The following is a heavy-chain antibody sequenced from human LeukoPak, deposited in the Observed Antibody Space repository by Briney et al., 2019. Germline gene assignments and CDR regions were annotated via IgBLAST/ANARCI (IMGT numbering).Heavy chain of an antibody. CDR3: AKDKSARLLASLGLIDY. V-gene: IGHV3-33*06. J-gene: IGHJ4*02. CDR2: IWYDGSNK. CDR1: GFTFSSYG. D-gene: IGHD2-21*01. Sequence: PGRSLRLSCAASGFTFSSYGMHWVRQAPGKGLEWVAVIWYDGSNKYYADSVKGRFTISRDNSKNTLYLQMNSLRAEDMALYYCAKDKSARLLASLGLIDYRGQGTLVTVSS.